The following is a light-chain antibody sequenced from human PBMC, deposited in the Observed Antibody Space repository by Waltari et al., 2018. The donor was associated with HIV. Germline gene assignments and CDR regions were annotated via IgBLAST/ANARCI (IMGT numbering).Light chain of an antibody. CDR3: CSYAGSSTYVV. J-gene: IGLJ2*01. CDR1: SSDVGSYNV. V-gene: IGLV2-23*02. CDR2: EVS. Sequence: QSALTQPPSVSGSPGQATTISCTGTSSDVGSYNVVSWYQQHPGKAPKLMIYEVSKRPSGVSNRFSGSKSGNTASLTISGLQAEDEADYHCCSYAGSSTYVVFGGGTKLTVL.